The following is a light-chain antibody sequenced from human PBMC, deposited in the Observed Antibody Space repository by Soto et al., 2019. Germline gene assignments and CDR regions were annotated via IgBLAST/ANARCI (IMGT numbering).Light chain of an antibody. CDR2: GES. Sequence: EIVLTQSPGTLCLSPGERATLSCRASESVSNFLAWYQQTPGQAPRILIYGESNRAAAIPDRLSGSGAGTDFNLTISRLEPEDFAVYYCHKYSSSRRTCGQGTKVDIK. J-gene: IGKJ1*01. CDR3: HKYSSSRRT. CDR1: ESVSNF. V-gene: IGKV3-20*01.